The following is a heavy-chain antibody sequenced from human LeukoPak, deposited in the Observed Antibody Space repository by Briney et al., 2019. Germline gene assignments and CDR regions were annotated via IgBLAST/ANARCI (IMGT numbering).Heavy chain of an antibody. CDR1: GFTVSSNY. D-gene: IGHD3-9*01. J-gene: IGHJ3*02. CDR2: IKQDGSEK. V-gene: IGHV3-7*01. Sequence: PGGSLRLSCAASGFTVSSNYMSWVRQAPGKGLEWVANIKQDGSEKYYVDSVKGRFTISRDNAKNSLYLQMNSLRAEDTAVYYCARDGFDWLSSAAFDIWGQGTMVTVSS. CDR3: ARDGFDWLSSAAFDI.